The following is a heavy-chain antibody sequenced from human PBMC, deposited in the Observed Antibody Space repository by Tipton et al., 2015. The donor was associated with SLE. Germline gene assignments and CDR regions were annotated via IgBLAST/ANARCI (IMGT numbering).Heavy chain of an antibody. CDR3: ARGDFYDRFDY. CDR2: INYSGST. J-gene: IGHJ4*02. V-gene: IGHV4-59*11. Sequence: TLSLTCTVSGGSISSHYWRWVRRPPGKALEWIAYINYSGSTNYNPSLKSRVTMSVDTSKNQFSLKLSSVTAADTAVYYCARGDFYDRFDYWGQGTLAIVS. D-gene: IGHD3-22*01. CDR1: GGSISSHY.